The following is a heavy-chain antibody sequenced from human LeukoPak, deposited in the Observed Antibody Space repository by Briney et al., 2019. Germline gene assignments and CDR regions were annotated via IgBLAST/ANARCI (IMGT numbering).Heavy chain of an antibody. V-gene: IGHV3-7*03. CDR3: ARALVLRYFDWLSPGMGAFDI. D-gene: IGHD3-9*01. CDR2: IKQDGSEK. Sequence: PGGSLRLSCAAFGFTFSSYWMSWVRQAPGKGLEWVANIKQDGSEKYYVDSVKGRFTISRDNAKNSLYLQMNSLRAEDTAVYYCARALVLRYFDWLSPGMGAFDIWGQGTMVTVSS. J-gene: IGHJ3*02. CDR1: GFTFSSYW.